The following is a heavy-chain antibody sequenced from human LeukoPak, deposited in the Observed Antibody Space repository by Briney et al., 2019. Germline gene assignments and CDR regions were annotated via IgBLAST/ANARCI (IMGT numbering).Heavy chain of an antibody. J-gene: IGHJ3*02. D-gene: IGHD1-14*01. CDR1: GFTVSNNY. CDR3: VRKNRDFNAAFDI. Sequence: GGSLRLSCAASGFTVSNNYMSWVRQAPGKGLEWVSISYSDSNTNYADSVKGRFTISRDTSQNTLSLQMNSLRVEDTAVYYCVRKNRDFNAAFDIWGQGTMVTVSS. V-gene: IGHV3-53*01. CDR2: SYSDSNT.